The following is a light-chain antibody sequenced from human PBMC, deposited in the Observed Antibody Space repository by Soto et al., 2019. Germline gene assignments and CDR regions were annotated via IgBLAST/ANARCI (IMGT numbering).Light chain of an antibody. J-gene: IGKJ2*01. CDR2: RAS. CDR3: QQYKTYTYT. CDR1: QSIDRW. Sequence: DIQMTQSPSTLSASVGDRVTITCRASQSIDRWLAWYQQKPGKAPKLLIYRASSLESGVPSRFSGSGSGTEFTLTISSLQPDDFTSYFCQQYKTYTYTFAQGTKLEIK. V-gene: IGKV1-5*03.